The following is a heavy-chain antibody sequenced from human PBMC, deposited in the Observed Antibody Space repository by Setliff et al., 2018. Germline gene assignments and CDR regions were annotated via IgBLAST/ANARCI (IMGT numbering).Heavy chain of an antibody. CDR1: GASISSYF. Sequence: SETLSLTCSVSGASISSYFWTWVRQPPGKGLEWIGNIHTSESTKYNPSLKSRVTISLDTSKNQFFLKLTSVTAADTAMYYCARDFPYFGGSGAFFYWGQGALVTVSS. V-gene: IGHV4-59*01. J-gene: IGHJ4*02. CDR2: IHTSEST. D-gene: IGHD3-10*01. CDR3: ARDFPYFGGSGAFFY.